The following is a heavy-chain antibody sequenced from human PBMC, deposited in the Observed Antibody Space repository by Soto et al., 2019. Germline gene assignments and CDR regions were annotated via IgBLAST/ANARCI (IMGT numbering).Heavy chain of an antibody. Sequence: SGPTLVTPTQTLTLTCTFSGFSLSTSGVGVGWIRQPPGKALEWLALIYWDDDKRYSPSMKSRLTITKDNSKNQVVLTMTNMDPVDTATYYCAHSNILASLNWFDPWGQGTLVTVSS. D-gene: IGHD5-12*01. J-gene: IGHJ5*02. CDR2: IYWDDDK. V-gene: IGHV2-5*02. CDR1: GFSLSTSGVG. CDR3: AHSNILASLNWFDP.